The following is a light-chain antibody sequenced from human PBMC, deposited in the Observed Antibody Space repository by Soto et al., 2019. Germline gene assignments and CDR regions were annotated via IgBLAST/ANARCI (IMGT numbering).Light chain of an antibody. J-gene: IGLJ1*01. Sequence: QSVLTQPPSVSGAPGQRVTISCTGSSSNIGAGYYVHWYQQRPGTAPKLLIYDDDKRPSGISDRFSGSKSGTSATLGITGFQTGDEADHYCVSWDSSLRAYDFGTGTKLTVL. CDR3: VSWDSSLRAYD. CDR2: DDD. V-gene: IGLV1-51*01. CDR1: SSNIGAGYY.